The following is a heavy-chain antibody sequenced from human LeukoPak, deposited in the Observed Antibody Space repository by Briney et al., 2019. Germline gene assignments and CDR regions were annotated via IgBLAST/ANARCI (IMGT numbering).Heavy chain of an antibody. D-gene: IGHD3-10*01. J-gene: IGHJ3*02. CDR3: ARALRSGSYYNVDAFDI. CDR1: GGSISSYY. CDR2: IYYSGRT. V-gene: IGHV4-59*01. Sequence: PSETLSLTCTVSGGSISSYYWSWIRQPPGKGLEWIGYIYYSGRTNYNPSLQSRVTISVDTSKNQFSLKLSSVTAADTAVYYCARALRSGSYYNVDAFDIWGKGTMVTVSS.